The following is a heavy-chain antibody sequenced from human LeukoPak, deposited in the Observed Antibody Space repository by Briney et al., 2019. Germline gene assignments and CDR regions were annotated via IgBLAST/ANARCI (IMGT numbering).Heavy chain of an antibody. CDR1: GYTFTGYY. Sequence: GASVKVSCKASGYTFTGYYMHWVRQAPGQGLEWMGWINPNSGGTNYAQKFQGRVTMTRDTSISTAYMELSRLRSDDTAVYYCAVDDYGDRYGFNWFDPWGQGTLVTVSS. CDR3: AVDDYGDRYGFNWFDP. D-gene: IGHD4-17*01. J-gene: IGHJ5*02. V-gene: IGHV1-2*02. CDR2: INPNSGGT.